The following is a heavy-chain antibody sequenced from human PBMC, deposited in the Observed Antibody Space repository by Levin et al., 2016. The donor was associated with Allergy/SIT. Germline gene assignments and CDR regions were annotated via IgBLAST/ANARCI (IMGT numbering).Heavy chain of an antibody. CDR3: ARDGPYYDFWSGYYIGGWFDP. J-gene: IGHJ5*02. Sequence: RQAPGKGLEWIGYIYYSGSTNYNPSLKSRVTISVDTSKNQFSLKLSSVTAADTAVYYCARDGPYYDFWSGYYIGGWFDPWGQGTLVTVSS. V-gene: IGHV4-59*01. D-gene: IGHD3-3*01. CDR2: IYYSGST.